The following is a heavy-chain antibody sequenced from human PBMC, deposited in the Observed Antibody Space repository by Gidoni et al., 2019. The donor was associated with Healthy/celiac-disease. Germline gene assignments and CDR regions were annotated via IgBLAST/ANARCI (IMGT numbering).Heavy chain of an antibody. Sequence: AASGFTFDDYAMHWVRQAPGKGLEWVSGISWNSGSIGYADSVKGRFTISRDNAKNSLYLQMNSLRAEDTALYYCAKGAERRDGYNYYYYGMDVWGQGTTVTVSS. V-gene: IGHV3-9*01. J-gene: IGHJ6*02. CDR1: GFTFDDYA. D-gene: IGHD5-12*01. CDR3: AKGAERRDGYNYYYYGMDV. CDR2: ISWNSGSI.